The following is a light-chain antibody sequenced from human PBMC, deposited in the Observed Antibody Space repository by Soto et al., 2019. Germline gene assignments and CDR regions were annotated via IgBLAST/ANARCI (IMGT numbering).Light chain of an antibody. CDR2: GTS. Sequence: EIVLTQSPGTLSLSPGERATFSCRASQSVNSDYLAWYQQRPGLAPRLLIYGTSNRVTGIPDRFSGSGSGTDFTLTINTLEPEDFAVYYCQRYGSSPLYAFGQGTKLEIK. CDR1: QSVNSDY. J-gene: IGKJ2*01. CDR3: QRYGSSPLYA. V-gene: IGKV3-20*01.